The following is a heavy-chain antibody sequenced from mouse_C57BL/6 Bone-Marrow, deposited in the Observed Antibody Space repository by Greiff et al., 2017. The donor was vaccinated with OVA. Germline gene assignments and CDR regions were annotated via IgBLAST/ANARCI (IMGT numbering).Heavy chain of an antibody. V-gene: IGHV3-8*01. D-gene: IGHD3-2*02. CDR2: ISYSGST. CDR1: GYSITSDY. Sequence: EVKLVESGPGLAKPSQTLSLTCSVTGYSITSDYWNWIRKFPGNKLEYMGYISYSGSTYYNPSLKSRISITRDTSKNQYYLQLNSVTTEDTATYYCARSLDSSGLWFAYWGQGTLVTVSA. J-gene: IGHJ3*01. CDR3: ARSLDSSGLWFAY.